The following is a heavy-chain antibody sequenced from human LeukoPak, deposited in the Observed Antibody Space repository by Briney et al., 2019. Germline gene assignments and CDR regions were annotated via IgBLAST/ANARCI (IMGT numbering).Heavy chain of an antibody. CDR3: AKARGPREGVIAAIYYSGMDV. CDR1: GFSISNSV. Sequence: PGGSLRLSCGASGFSISNSVVSWVRQAPGKGLEWVSGSDAATYYADSVKGRFTVFRDDSKNTLDLQMNSLRVEDTAVYYCAKARGPREGVIAAIYYSGMDVWGQGTTVTVSS. J-gene: IGHJ6*02. CDR2: SDAAT. V-gene: IGHV3-23*01. D-gene: IGHD2-15*01.